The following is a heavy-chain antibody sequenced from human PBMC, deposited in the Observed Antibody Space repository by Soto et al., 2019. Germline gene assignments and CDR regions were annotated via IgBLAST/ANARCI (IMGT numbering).Heavy chain of an antibody. CDR2: IRSKANSYAT. CDR3: TSDPTYDFWSAAGRYYYYYGMDV. Sequence: GGSLRLSCAASVFTFSGSAMHWVRQASGKGLEWVGRIRSKANSYATAYAASVKGRFTISRDDSKNTAYLQMNSLKTEDTAVYYCTSDPTYDFWSAAGRYYYYYGMDVWGQGTTVTVSS. CDR1: VFTFSGSA. V-gene: IGHV3-73*01. J-gene: IGHJ6*02. D-gene: IGHD3-3*01.